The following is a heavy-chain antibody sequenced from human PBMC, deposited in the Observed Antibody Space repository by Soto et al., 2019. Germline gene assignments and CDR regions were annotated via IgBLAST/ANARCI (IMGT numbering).Heavy chain of an antibody. Sequence: SETLSLTCTVSGVSISSGDYYWSWIRQPPGKGLEWIGYIYYSGSTNYNPSLESRVTISVDTSKNQFSLKLTSLSAADTAVYFCARDRYGLDVWGQGTTVTVSS. J-gene: IGHJ6*02. CDR1: GVSISSGDYY. CDR3: ARDRYGLDV. V-gene: IGHV4-61*08. CDR2: IYYSGST.